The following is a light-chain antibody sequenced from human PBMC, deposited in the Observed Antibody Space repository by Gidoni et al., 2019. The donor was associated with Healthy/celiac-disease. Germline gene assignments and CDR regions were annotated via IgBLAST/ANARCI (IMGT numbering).Light chain of an antibody. Sequence: IVMTQSPLSLPVTPGEPASTSCRSSQSLLHSNGYNYLDWYLQKPGQSPQLLIYLGSSRASGVPDRFSGSGSGTDFTLKISRVEAEDVGVYYCMQALQTWTFGQGTKVEIK. CDR2: LGS. CDR3: MQALQTWT. CDR1: QSLLHSNGYNY. J-gene: IGKJ1*01. V-gene: IGKV2-28*01.